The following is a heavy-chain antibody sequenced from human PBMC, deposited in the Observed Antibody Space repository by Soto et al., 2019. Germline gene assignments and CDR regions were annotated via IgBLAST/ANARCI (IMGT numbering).Heavy chain of an antibody. Sequence: PRLSCEASGFTFSSYSMNWVRQAPGKGLERVSYISSSSSTIYYADSVKGRFTISRDNAKNSLYLQMNSLRDEDTAVYYCAREGEYGGAFDIWGQGTMVTVSS. J-gene: IGHJ3*02. CDR1: GFTFSSYS. V-gene: IGHV3-48*02. CDR3: AREGEYGGAFDI. CDR2: ISSSSSTI. D-gene: IGHD6-6*01.